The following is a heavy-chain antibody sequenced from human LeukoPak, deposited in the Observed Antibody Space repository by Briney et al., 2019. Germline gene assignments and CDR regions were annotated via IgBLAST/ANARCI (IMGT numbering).Heavy chain of an antibody. D-gene: IGHD6-13*01. CDR2: IYWNDDK. CDR3: AHRPAAAGYNWFDP. V-gene: IGHV2-5*01. J-gene: IGHJ5*02. CDR1: VFSLRISGVG. Sequence: GSGPTLVNPTQTLTLTCTFSVFSLRISGVGVGWMRQPPGKALEWLALIYWNDDKRYSPSLKSRLTITKDTSKNQVVLTMTNMDAVDTATYHCAHRPAAAGYNWFDPWGQGILVTVSS.